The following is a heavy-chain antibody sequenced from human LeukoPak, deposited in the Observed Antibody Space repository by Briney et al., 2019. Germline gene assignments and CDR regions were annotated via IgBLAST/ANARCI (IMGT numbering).Heavy chain of an antibody. D-gene: IGHD3-22*01. V-gene: IGHV3-74*01. CDR2: INSDGSST. CDR3: ARDLLDSSGYSFYYYYGMDV. CDR1: GFTFSSYW. Sequence: GGSLRLSCAASGFTFSSYWMHWVRQAPGKGLVWVSRINSDGSSTSYADSVKGRFTTSRDNAKNTLYLQMNSLRAEDTAVYYCARDLLDSSGYSFYYYYGMDVWGQGTTVTVSS. J-gene: IGHJ6*02.